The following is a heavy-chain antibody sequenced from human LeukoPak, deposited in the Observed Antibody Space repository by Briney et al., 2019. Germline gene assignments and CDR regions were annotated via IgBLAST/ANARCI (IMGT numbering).Heavy chain of an antibody. J-gene: IGHJ4*02. V-gene: IGHV3-30-3*01. CDR2: ISYDGSNE. D-gene: IGHD5-12*01. CDR3: SRDTTNSGYDFIFDY. Sequence: GGSLRLPCAASGFTFSSYAMHWVRQAPGKGLEWVAVISYDGSNEYYADSVKGRFTISRDNSKNTLYLQMNSLRAEDTAVYYCSRDTTNSGYDFIFDYWGQGTLVTVSS. CDR1: GFTFSSYA.